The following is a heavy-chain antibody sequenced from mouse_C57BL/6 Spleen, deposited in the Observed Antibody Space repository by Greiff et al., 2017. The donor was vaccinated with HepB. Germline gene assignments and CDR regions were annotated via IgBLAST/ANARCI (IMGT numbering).Heavy chain of an antibody. CDR3: ARKFIGDYYAMDY. J-gene: IGHJ4*01. CDR1: GYAFSSSW. CDR2: IYPGDGDT. Sequence: QVQLKESGPELVKPGASVKISCKASGYAFSSSWMNWVKQRPGKGLEWIGRIYPGDGDTNYNVKFKGKATLTADKSSSTAYMQLSSLTSEDSAVYFCARKFIGDYYAMDYWGQGTSVTVSS. D-gene: IGHD1-2*01. V-gene: IGHV1-82*01.